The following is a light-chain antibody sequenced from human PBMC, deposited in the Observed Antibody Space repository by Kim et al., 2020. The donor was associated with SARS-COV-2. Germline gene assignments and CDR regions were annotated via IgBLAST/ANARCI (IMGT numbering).Light chain of an antibody. CDR2: EDN. CDR1: SGSIASNY. Sequence: TVTISCTSSSGSIASNYVQWYQQRTGSYPTTVIYEDNHRPSGVPDRFSGSIDSSSNSASLTISGLKTEDEADYYCQSYDSSNPWVFGGGTQLTVL. CDR3: QSYDSSNPWV. J-gene: IGLJ3*02. V-gene: IGLV6-57*01.